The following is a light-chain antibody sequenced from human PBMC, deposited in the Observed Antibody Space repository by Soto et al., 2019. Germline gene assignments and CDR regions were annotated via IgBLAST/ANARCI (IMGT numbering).Light chain of an antibody. CDR2: DVT. CDR1: SNDVGGYNF. CDR3: TSYTSGSTLLV. J-gene: IGLJ2*01. Sequence: QSVLTQPASVSGSPGQSITISCTGTSNDVGGYNFVSWYQHHPGKAPKLIIYDVTNRPSGVSNRFFASKSGNTASLTISGLQNDDEADYYCTSYTSGSTLLVFGGGTKLTVL. V-gene: IGLV2-14*03.